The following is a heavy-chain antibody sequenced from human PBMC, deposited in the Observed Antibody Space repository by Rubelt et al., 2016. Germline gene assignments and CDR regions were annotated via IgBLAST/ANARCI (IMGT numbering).Heavy chain of an antibody. J-gene: IGHJ3*02. CDR1: GYTFTSYA. V-gene: IGHV1-2*02. Sequence: QVQLVQSGSELKKPGASVKVSCKASGYTFTSYAMNWVRQAPGQGLEWMGWINPNSGGTNYAQKFQGRVTMTRDTSISTAYMELSRLRSDDTAVYYCARDFLEWSDAFDIWGQGTMVTVSS. CDR2: INPNSGGT. CDR3: ARDFLEWSDAFDI. D-gene: IGHD3-3*01.